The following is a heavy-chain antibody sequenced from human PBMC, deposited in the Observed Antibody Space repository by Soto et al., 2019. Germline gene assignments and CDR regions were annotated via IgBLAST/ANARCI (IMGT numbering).Heavy chain of an antibody. J-gene: IGHJ4*02. CDR1: GFTISRNA. Sequence: SLRLSCAASGFTISRNAMYWVRQAPGKGLEWVSGISERGDTTHYADSVKGRFTISRDTSKNTLYLQLNALRADDTAVYYCAKDKPGTTCFDYWGQGTLVTVSS. CDR3: AKDKPGTTCFDY. V-gene: IGHV3-23*01. D-gene: IGHD1-1*01. CDR2: ISERGDTT.